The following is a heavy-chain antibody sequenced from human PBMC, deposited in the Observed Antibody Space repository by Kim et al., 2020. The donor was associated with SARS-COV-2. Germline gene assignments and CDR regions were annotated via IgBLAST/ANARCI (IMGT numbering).Heavy chain of an antibody. V-gene: IGHV3-23*01. D-gene: IGHD3-16*01. Sequence: GGSLRLSCAASGFTFSSYAMSWVRQAPGKGLEWVSAISGSGGSTYYADSVKGRFTISRDNSKDTLYLQMNSLRAEDTAVYYCAKITGQSLYYFDYWGQGTLVTVSS. J-gene: IGHJ4*02. CDR2: ISGSGGST. CDR3: AKITGQSLYYFDY. CDR1: GFTFSSYA.